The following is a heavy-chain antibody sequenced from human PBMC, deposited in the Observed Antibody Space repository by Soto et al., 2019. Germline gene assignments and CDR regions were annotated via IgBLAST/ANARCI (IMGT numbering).Heavy chain of an antibody. V-gene: IGHV1-2*02. J-gene: IGHJ4*02. CDR3: ARTQTNDY. CDR2: INTNSGGT. Sequence: QVQLVQSGAEVKKPGASVQVSCKASGYTFTGSYIHWVRQAPGQGLEWMGWINTNSGGTNYAQKFQGRVTMTRDTSISTAHMELSRLTSDDTAVYYCARTQTNDYWGQGTLVTVSS. CDR1: GYTFTGSY.